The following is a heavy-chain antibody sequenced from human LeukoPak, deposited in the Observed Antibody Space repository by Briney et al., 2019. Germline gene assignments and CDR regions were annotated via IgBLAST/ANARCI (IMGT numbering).Heavy chain of an antibody. Sequence: SETLSLTCTVSGGSISSSSYYWGWIRQPPGKGLEWIGSIYYSGSTYYNPSLKSRVTISVDTSKNQFSLKLSSVTAADTAVYYCARDGEFRYYYDSSGYYFDYWGQGTLVTVCS. CDR2: IYYSGST. CDR1: GGSISSSSYY. J-gene: IGHJ4*02. V-gene: IGHV4-39*07. CDR3: ARDGEFRYYYDSSGYYFDY. D-gene: IGHD3-22*01.